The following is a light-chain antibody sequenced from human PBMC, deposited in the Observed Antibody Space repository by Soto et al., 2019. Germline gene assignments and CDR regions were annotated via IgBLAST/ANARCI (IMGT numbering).Light chain of an antibody. J-gene: IGKJ5*01. Sequence: DIRMTQSASSLSASVGDRVTITCRASQGISNYLAWYQQKPGKVPKLLIYAASTLPSGVPSRFSGSGSGTDFTLTISSLQPDDFATYYCQQYKSSPWTFGQGTRLEIK. CDR3: QQYKSSPWT. CDR2: AAS. CDR1: QGISNY. V-gene: IGKV1-27*01.